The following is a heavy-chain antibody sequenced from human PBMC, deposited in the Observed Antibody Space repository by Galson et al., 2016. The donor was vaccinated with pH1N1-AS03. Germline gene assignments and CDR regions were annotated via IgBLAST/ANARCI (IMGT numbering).Heavy chain of an antibody. CDR1: VFIFSNYA. Sequence: SLRLSCAASVFIFSNYAMSWVRQAPGKGLEWVSAITSRGNTYYADSVKGRFTITRDNSKHTLYWQMNSLRAEDTAVYYCAKDPIQYADYVWYFDYWGQGTRVPVSS. CDR2: ITSRGNT. CDR3: AKDPIQYADYVWYFDY. J-gene: IGHJ4*02. V-gene: IGHV3-23*01. D-gene: IGHD3-16*01.